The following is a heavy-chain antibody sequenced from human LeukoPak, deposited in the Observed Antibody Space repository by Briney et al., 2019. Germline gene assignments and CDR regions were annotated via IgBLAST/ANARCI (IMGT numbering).Heavy chain of an antibody. CDR3: ARGPEYNWTPFDY. J-gene: IGHJ4*02. V-gene: IGHV3-30-3*01. CDR1: GFTFSSYA. CDR2: ISYDGSNK. Sequence: PGGSLRLFCAASGFTFSSYAMHWVRQAPGKGLEWVAVISYDGSNKYYADSVKGRFTISRDNSKNTLYLQMNSLRAEDTAVYYCARGPEYNWTPFDYWGQGTLVTVSS. D-gene: IGHD1-20*01.